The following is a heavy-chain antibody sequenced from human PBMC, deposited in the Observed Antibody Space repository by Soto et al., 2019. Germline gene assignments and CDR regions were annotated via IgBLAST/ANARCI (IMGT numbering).Heavy chain of an antibody. CDR2: ISHDRDYT. D-gene: IGHD4-17*01. J-gene: IGHJ3*02. CDR1: GFTFSDYY. CDR3: ARPNTPYYGGNSCAFDS. V-gene: IGHV3-11*06. Sequence: QVQLVESGGGLVKPGGSLRLSCAASGFTFSDYYMSWIRQAPGQGLEWVSYISHDRDYTSYADSVRGRFSISRDNAQKSLYLQINSLRAEDTALYYCARPNTPYYGGNSCAFDSWGQGTMVTVSS.